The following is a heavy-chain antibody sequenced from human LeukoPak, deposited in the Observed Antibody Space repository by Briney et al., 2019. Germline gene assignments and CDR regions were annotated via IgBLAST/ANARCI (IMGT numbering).Heavy chain of an antibody. V-gene: IGHV1-18*01. CDR3: VRDPGPFDLYESSGQLDS. CDR1: GYTFSNYG. D-gene: IGHD3-22*01. J-gene: IGHJ4*02. Sequence: AAVRVSCMASGYTFSNYGICWVRQAPGQGVEWMGWICGFRGNTNYAQKFRDGVTLSTDTSTSTVYMDLRSLIADDTPVYICVRDPGPFDLYESSGQLDSWGQGTQVTVSS. CDR2: ICGFRGNT.